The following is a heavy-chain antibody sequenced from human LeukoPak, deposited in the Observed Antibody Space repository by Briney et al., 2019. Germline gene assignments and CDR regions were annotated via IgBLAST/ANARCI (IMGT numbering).Heavy chain of an antibody. CDR3: ARGSVIKLTLDY. V-gene: IGHV3-30-3*01. J-gene: IGHJ4*02. D-gene: IGHD3-10*01. Sequence: GGSLRLSCAASGFTFSSYAMHWVRQAPGKGLEWVAVISYDGSNKYYADSVKGRFTISRDNSKNTLYPQMNSLRAEDTAVYYCARGSVIKLTLDYWGQGTLVTVSS. CDR2: ISYDGSNK. CDR1: GFTFSSYA.